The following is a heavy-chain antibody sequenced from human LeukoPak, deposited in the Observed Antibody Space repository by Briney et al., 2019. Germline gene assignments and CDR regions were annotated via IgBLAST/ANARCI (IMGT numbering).Heavy chain of an antibody. CDR2: ISSSAGNT. J-gene: IGHJ4*02. CDR3: ARPTVPGVITY. Sequence: KTGGSLRLSCAASGFTFSDYYMSWIRQAPGKGLEWVSFISSSAGNTNYADSVKGRFTISRDNAKNSLYLQMNSLRAEDTAMYYCARPTVPGVITYWGQGTLVTVSS. D-gene: IGHD3-10*01. V-gene: IGHV3-11*06. CDR1: GFTFSDYY.